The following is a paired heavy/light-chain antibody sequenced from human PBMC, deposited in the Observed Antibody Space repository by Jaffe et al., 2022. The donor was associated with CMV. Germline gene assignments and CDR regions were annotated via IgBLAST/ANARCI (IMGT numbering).Heavy chain of an antibody. CDR3: TRNSWQPSNPIDAFDV. CDR1: GFTFGDYG. CDR2: IRRKQLGGTT. V-gene: IGHV3-49*03. Sequence: EERLADSGGGLVQPGQSLRLSCSASGFTFGDYGMTWIRQAPGKGLEWVGFIRRKQLGGTTEHDASVKGRFTISRDDSKSIVYLQMNSLKIEDSAVYYCTRNSWQPSNPIDAFDVWGQGILVTVS. D-gene: IGHD6-13*01. J-gene: IGHJ3*01.
Light chain of an antibody. Sequence: IQMAQSPSSLSASIGDTVTITCRASQDIRNDLGWYQHKTGKAPKLLISGASSLQSGVPPRFSGSGSGTDFTLTISNLQPEDFVTYYCLQDYSFPYTFGQGTKLEI. J-gene: IGKJ2*01. CDR1: QDIRND. CDR2: GAS. V-gene: IGKV1-6*01. CDR3: LQDYSFPYT.